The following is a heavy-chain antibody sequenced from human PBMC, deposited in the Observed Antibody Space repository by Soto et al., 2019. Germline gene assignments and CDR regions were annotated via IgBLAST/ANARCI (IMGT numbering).Heavy chain of an antibody. CDR2: IYHSGST. CDR3: ARFSGWFGIYYYYYGMDV. J-gene: IGHJ6*02. D-gene: IGHD6-19*01. Sequence: PSETLSLTCAVSGGSISSGGYSWSWIRQPPGKGLEWIGYIYHSGSTYYNPSLKSRVTISVDRSKNQFSLKLSSVTAADTAVYYCARFSGWFGIYYYYYGMDVWGQGTTVTVS. CDR1: GGSISSGGYS. V-gene: IGHV4-30-2*01.